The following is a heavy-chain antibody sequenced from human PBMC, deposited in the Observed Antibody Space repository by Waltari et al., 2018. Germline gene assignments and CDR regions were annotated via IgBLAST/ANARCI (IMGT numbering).Heavy chain of an antibody. J-gene: IGHJ5*02. CDR3: ARRLGGTMVRGVDGRYNWFDP. V-gene: IGHV4-39*01. Sequence: QLQLQESGPGLVKPSETLSLTCTVSGGSISSSSYYWGWIRQPPGKGLEWIGSIYYSGSTYYNPSLKSRVTISVDTSKNQFSLKLSSVTAADTAVYYCARRLGGTMVRGVDGRYNWFDPWGQGTLVTVSS. CDR1: GGSISSSSYY. CDR2: IYYSGST. D-gene: IGHD3-10*01.